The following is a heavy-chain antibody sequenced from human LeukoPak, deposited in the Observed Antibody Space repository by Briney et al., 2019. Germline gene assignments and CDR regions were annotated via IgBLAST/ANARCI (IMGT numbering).Heavy chain of an antibody. D-gene: IGHD1-14*01. CDR2: IYTSGST. J-gene: IGHJ3*02. Sequence: TSETLSLTCSVSGGSIYTSSYYWSWIRQPAGKGLEWIGRIYTSGSTNYNPSLKSRVTMSVDTSKNQFSLKLSSVTAADTAVYYCASYSRNLFDHDAFDIWGQGTMVTVSS. V-gene: IGHV4-4*07. CDR3: ASYSRNLFDHDAFDI. CDR1: GGSIYTSSYY.